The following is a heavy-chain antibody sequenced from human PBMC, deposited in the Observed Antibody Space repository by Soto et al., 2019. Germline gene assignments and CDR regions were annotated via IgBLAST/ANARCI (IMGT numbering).Heavy chain of an antibody. CDR3: AKASGTYDFWSGYQYYYMDV. CDR1: GFTFSSYA. V-gene: IGHV3-23*01. Sequence: GGSLRLSCAASGFTFSSYAMSWVRQAPGKGLEWVSAISGSGGSTHYADSVKGRFTISRDNSKNTLYLQMNSLRAEDTAVYYCAKASGTYDFWSGYQYYYMDVWGKGTTVTVSS. J-gene: IGHJ6*03. CDR2: ISGSGGST. D-gene: IGHD3-3*01.